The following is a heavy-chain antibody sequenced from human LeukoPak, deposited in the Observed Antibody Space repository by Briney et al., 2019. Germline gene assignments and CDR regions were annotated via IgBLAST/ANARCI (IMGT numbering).Heavy chain of an antibody. CDR3: ARYGITIVRGGKYYFDS. J-gene: IGHJ4*02. D-gene: IGHD3-10*01. V-gene: IGHV4-59*08. CDR1: GGTISGYL. Sequence: SETLSLTCTVSGGTISGYLWSWIRQPPGKGLEWIANIHYSGSTNYNPSLNSRVTISVDTSKNQFSLRLSSVTAADTAVYYCARYGITIVRGGKYYFDSWGQGTLVTVSS. CDR2: IHYSGST.